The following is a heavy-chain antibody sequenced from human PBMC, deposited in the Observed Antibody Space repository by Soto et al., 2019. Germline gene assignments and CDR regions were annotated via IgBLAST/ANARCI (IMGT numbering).Heavy chain of an antibody. CDR3: AGGRGRQQLVMSYYYGMDV. Sequence: ASETLSLTCAVYGGSFSGYYWSWIRQPPGKGLEWIGEINHRRSTNYNPSLKSRVTISVDTSKNQFSLNLSSVTAADTAVYYCAGGRGRQQLVMSYYYGMDVWGQGTTVTVSS. D-gene: IGHD6-13*01. CDR2: INHRRST. J-gene: IGHJ6*02. V-gene: IGHV4-34*01. CDR1: GGSFSGYY.